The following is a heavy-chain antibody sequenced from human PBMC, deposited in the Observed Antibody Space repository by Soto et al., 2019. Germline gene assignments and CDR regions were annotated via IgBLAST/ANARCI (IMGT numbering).Heavy chain of an antibody. CDR3: VKPVTATSDDAFDI. V-gene: IGHV3-64D*06. J-gene: IGHJ3*02. CDR1: GFTFSSYP. Sequence: GGSLRLSCIASGSTAPGFTFSSYPMHWVRQAPGKGLEYVSAIDSNGGSTYNADSVKGRFTISRDNSKNTLYLQMSSLRPEDTAVYYCVKPVTATSDDAFDIWGQGTMVTVSS. CDR2: IDSNGGST. D-gene: IGHD4-17*01.